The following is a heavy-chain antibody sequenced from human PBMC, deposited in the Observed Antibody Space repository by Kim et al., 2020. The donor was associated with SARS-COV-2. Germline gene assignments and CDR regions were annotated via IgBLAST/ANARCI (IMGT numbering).Heavy chain of an antibody. J-gene: IGHJ6*02. V-gene: IGHV4-61*08. D-gene: IGHD3-9*01. CDR3: ARDPLYYDILTGCYNGGMDV. Sequence: SETLSLTCIVSGDSISSGGFYWNWIRQPPGKGLEWIGYIHPTGSTKYNPSLKSRVTILVDTSKNQISLKLNSVTASDTAVYYCARDPLYYDILTGCYNGGMDVWGQGTTVTVSS. CDR1: GDSISSGGFY. CDR2: IHPTGST.